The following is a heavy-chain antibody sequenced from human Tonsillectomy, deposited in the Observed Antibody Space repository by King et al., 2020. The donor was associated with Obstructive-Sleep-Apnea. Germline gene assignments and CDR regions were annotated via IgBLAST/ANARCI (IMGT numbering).Heavy chain of an antibody. CDR2: MNPNSGNT. V-gene: IGHV1-8*01. CDR1: GYTFTSYE. CDR3: ARGRGYSVRGDY. J-gene: IGHJ4*02. D-gene: IGHD3-22*01. Sequence: QLVQSGAEVKKPGASVKVSCKASGYTFTSYEIHWVRQATGQGLEWMGLMNPNSGNTGYAQKFQGIDTMTRNTSISTAYMELSSLRSEDTAVYYCARGRGYSVRGDYWGQGTLVTVSS.